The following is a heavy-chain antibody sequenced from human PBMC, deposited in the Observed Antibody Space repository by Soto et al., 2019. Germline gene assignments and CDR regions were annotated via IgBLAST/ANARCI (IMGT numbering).Heavy chain of an antibody. CDR3: ARSNWYSEY. CDR2: IYYTGST. CDR1: GGSINNHY. V-gene: IGHV4-59*11. D-gene: IGHD7-27*01. Sequence: QVQLQESGPGLVKPSETLSLTCTVSGGSINNHYWSWILQPPGKGLGWIGDIYYTGSTNYNPSLKSRVTISVDTSKNQFSLNLTSLTAADTAIYYCARSNWYSEYWGQGTLVTVSS. J-gene: IGHJ4*02.